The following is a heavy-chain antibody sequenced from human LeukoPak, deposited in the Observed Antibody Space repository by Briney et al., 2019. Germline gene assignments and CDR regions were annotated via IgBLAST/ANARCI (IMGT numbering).Heavy chain of an antibody. Sequence: GGSLRLSCAASGFTVSSKYMSWVRQAPGKGLEWVSVIRSDGSTSYTDSVKGRFTTSRDHPKNMMYLQMNSLRAEDTAVYYCAREGVLDSSSYNDAFDIWGRGTMVTVSS. V-gene: IGHV3-53*01. J-gene: IGHJ3*02. CDR3: AREGVLDSSSYNDAFDI. CDR1: GFTVSSKY. CDR2: IRSDGST. D-gene: IGHD3-22*01.